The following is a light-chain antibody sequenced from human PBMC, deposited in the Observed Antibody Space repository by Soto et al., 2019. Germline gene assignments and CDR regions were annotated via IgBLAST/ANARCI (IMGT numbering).Light chain of an antibody. CDR3: QQYGSSPWT. V-gene: IGKV3-20*01. J-gene: IGKJ1*01. Sequence: EIVLTQSPAILSMSPGERATLSCRASQSVSSYLAWYQQKPGQAPRPLIYGASSRAIGIPDRFSGSGSGTDFTLTISRLEPEDFAVYYCQQYGSSPWTFGQGTKVDIK. CDR1: QSVSSY. CDR2: GAS.